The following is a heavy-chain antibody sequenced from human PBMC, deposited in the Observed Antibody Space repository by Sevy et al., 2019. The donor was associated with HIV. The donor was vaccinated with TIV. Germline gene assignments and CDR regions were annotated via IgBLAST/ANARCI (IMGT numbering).Heavy chain of an antibody. D-gene: IGHD1-26*01. CDR1: GFTFSSYV. CDR3: ARDLVGATSD. Sequence: GWSLRLSCAASGFTFSSYVMHWVRQAPGKGLEWVALIWDDGSDKYYANSVKGRFTISRDNSKNMLYLQMNSLRPEDTAVYYCARDLVGATSDWGQGTLVTVSS. CDR2: IWDDGSDK. V-gene: IGHV3-30*04. J-gene: IGHJ4*02.